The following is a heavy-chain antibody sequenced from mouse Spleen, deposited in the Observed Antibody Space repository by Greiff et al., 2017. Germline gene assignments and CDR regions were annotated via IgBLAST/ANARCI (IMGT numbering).Heavy chain of an antibody. J-gene: IGHJ1*01. V-gene: IGHV1S41*01. CDR3: VRSILFRYFDV. Sequence: PGQGLEWIGRLAPGSGSTYYNEMFKDKATLTVDTSSTTAYIHLSSLSSEDSAVYFCVRSILFRYFDVWGAGTTVTVSS. CDR2: LAPGSGST.